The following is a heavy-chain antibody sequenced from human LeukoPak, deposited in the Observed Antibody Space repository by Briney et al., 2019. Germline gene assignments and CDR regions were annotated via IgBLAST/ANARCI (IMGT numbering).Heavy chain of an antibody. Sequence: GASVKVSCKVPGYTLTELSMHWVRQAPGKGLEWMGGFDPEDGKTIYAQKFQGRVTMTEDTSTDTAYMELSSLRSEDTAVYYCAPYMVRGREPFDIWGQGTMVTVSS. D-gene: IGHD3-10*01. V-gene: IGHV1-24*01. CDR1: GYTLTELS. CDR3: APYMVRGREPFDI. CDR2: FDPEDGKT. J-gene: IGHJ3*02.